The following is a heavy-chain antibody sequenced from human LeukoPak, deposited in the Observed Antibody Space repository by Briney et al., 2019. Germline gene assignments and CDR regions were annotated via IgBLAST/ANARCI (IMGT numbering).Heavy chain of an antibody. J-gene: IGHJ4*02. V-gene: IGHV3-30*02. D-gene: IGHD6-13*01. CDR3: ATSIAAAGIYGSY. CDR1: GFTFSSYG. CDR2: IRYDGSNK. Sequence: PGGSLRLSCAASGFTFSSYGMHWVRQAPGKGLEWVAFIRYDGSNKYYADSVKGRFTISRDNSKNTLYLQMNSLRAEDTAVYYCATSIAAAGIYGSYWGQGTLVTVFS.